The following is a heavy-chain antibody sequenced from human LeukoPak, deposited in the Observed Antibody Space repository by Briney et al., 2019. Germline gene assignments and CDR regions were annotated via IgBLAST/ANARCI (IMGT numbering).Heavy chain of an antibody. Sequence: GGSLRLSCAASGFTVSSNYMSWVRQAPGKGLEWVSVIYSGGSTYYADSVKGRFTISRDNSKNTLYLQMNSLRAEDTAVYYCARHHFGSGSWLFDLWGQGILVTVSS. V-gene: IGHV3-66*04. CDR2: IYSGGST. J-gene: IGHJ5*02. D-gene: IGHD3-10*01. CDR3: ARHHFGSGSWLFDL. CDR1: GFTVSSNY.